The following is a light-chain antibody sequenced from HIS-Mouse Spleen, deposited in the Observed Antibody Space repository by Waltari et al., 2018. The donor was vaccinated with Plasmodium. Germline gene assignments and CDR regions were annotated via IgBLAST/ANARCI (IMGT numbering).Light chain of an antibody. V-gene: IGLV3-10*01. CDR3: YSTDSSGNHRV. Sequence: SYELTQPPSVSVSPGQTARITCSGDALPKKYAYWYQQKSGQAPVPVIYEDSKRPSGIPGRFSGSSSGTIATLTISGAQVEDEADYYCYSTDSSGNHRVFGGGTKLTVL. CDR1: ALPKKY. J-gene: IGLJ3*02. CDR2: EDS.